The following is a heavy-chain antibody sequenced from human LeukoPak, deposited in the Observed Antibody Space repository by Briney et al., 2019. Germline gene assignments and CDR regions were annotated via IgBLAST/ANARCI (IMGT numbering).Heavy chain of an antibody. D-gene: IGHD1/OR15-1a*01. Sequence: PGGSPRLSCAASGFTVSSNYMSWVRQAPGKRLQWVSVIYSGCSTYYADSVKGRFTISRDNSKNTLYLQMNSLRAEDTAVYYCARDLTGWNNAFDIWGQGTMVTVSS. V-gene: IGHV3-66*01. CDR3: ARDLTGWNNAFDI. CDR1: GFTVSSNY. J-gene: IGHJ3*02. CDR2: IYSGCST.